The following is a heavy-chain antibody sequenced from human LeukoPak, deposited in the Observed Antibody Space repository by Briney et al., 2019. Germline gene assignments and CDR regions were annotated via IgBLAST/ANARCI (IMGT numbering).Heavy chain of an antibody. Sequence: PGGSLRLSCAASGFIFSSYGMHWVRQAPGKGLEWVAFIRYDGSNKYYADSVKGRFTISRDNSKNTLYLQMNSLRAEDTAVYYCAKRSSSGYYYYMDVWGKGTTVTISS. CDR1: GFIFSSYG. J-gene: IGHJ6*03. D-gene: IGHD6-6*01. CDR3: AKRSSSGYYYYMDV. V-gene: IGHV3-30*02. CDR2: IRYDGSNK.